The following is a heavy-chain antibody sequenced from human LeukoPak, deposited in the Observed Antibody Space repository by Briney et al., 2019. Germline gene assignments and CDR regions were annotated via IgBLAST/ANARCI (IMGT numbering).Heavy chain of an antibody. Sequence: SETLSLTCTVSGGSISSSIYYWGWIRQPPGKGLEWIGSIYYSGSTYYNPSLKSRVTISVDTSKNQFSLKLSSVTAADTAVYYCARHNYYASGSSSGNWFDPWGQGTLVTVSS. J-gene: IGHJ5*02. CDR3: ARHNYYASGSSSGNWFDP. CDR2: IYYSGST. CDR1: GGSISSSIYY. V-gene: IGHV4-39*01. D-gene: IGHD3-10*01.